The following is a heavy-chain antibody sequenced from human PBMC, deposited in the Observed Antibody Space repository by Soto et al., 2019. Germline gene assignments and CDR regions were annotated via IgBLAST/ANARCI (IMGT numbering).Heavy chain of an antibody. D-gene: IGHD3-3*01. CDR2: MNPNSGNT. V-gene: IGHV1-8*01. Sequence: ASVKVSCKASGYTFTSYDINWVRQATGQGLEWMGWMNPNSGNTGYAQKFQGRVTMTRNTSISTAYMELSSLRSEDTAVYYCARFNDFWSGYYFSDAFDIWGQGTMVTVSS. J-gene: IGHJ3*02. CDR3: ARFNDFWSGYYFSDAFDI. CDR1: GYTFTSYD.